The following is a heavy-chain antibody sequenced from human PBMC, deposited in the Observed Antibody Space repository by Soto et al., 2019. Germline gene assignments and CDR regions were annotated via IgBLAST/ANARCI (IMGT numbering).Heavy chain of an antibody. CDR1: GFTFKNYG. D-gene: IGHD3-3*01. J-gene: IGHJ6*02. Sequence: VHLVESGGGVVQPGRSLRLSCAASGFTFKNYGMHWVRQAPGKGLEWVAVISHDGGTKHYADSVKGRFTIFRDDSKNTVSLQMTSLRPDDTAVYYCAKRIPISGYGDYYYYGMDAWGQGTTVIVSS. CDR3: AKRIPISGYGDYYYYGMDA. V-gene: IGHV3-30*18. CDR2: ISHDGGTK.